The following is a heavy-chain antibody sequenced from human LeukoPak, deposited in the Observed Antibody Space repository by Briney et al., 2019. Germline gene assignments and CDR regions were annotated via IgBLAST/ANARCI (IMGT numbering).Heavy chain of an antibody. Sequence: PSESLSLTCTVSAGSISSGGSYWSWIRQHPGKGLEWFGYIYYCGSTYYNPSLKCRVTISVDTSNNQFTLKLSSVTAADTAVYYCARAGLDCPCFDYCGQGTLVTDSS. V-gene: IGHV4-31*03. J-gene: IGHJ4*02. D-gene: IGHD2-21*02. CDR2: IYYCGST. CDR1: AGSISSGGSY. CDR3: ARAGLDCPCFDY.